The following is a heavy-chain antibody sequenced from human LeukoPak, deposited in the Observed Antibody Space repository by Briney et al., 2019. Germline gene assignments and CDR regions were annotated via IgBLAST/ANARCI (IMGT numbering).Heavy chain of an antibody. CDR3: ARARSSSGWYSYFDY. CDR1: GGTFSSCA. V-gene: IGHV1-69*05. D-gene: IGHD6-19*01. Sequence: ASVKVSCKASGGTFSSCAISWVRQAPGQGLEWMGGIIPIFGTANYAQKFQGRVTITTDESTSTAYMELSSLRSEDTAVYYCARARSSSGWYSYFDYWGQGTLVTVSS. CDR2: IIPIFGTA. J-gene: IGHJ4*02.